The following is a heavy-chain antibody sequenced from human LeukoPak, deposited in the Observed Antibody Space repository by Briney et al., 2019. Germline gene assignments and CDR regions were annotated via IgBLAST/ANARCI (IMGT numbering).Heavy chain of an antibody. Sequence: GGSLRLSCAASDSGFTLSSYAMSWVRQAPGKRLEWVSGISGSGGGTYYADSVKGRFTISRDNSKNTLYLQMNSLRAEDTAVYYCAKDLIRRHYYGSGSPIDYWGQGTLVTVSS. J-gene: IGHJ4*02. V-gene: IGHV3-23*01. CDR2: ISGSGGGT. D-gene: IGHD3-10*01. CDR3: AKDLIRRHYYGSGSPIDY. CDR1: DSGFTLSSYA.